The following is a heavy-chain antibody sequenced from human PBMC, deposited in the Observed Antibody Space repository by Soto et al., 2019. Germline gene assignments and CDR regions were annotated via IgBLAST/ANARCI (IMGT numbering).Heavy chain of an antibody. D-gene: IGHD2-2*01. CDR2: IYYSGST. CDR3: ARLASDVVVVPAGFDP. CDR1: GCSISSSNYY. J-gene: IGHJ5*02. Sequence: SETLSLTCTFSGCSISSSNYYLGWIRQPPGKGLEWIGSIYYSGSTYYNPSLKSRITISVDTSKNQFSLKLSSVTAADTAVYYCARLASDVVVVPAGFDPWGQGTLVTVSS. V-gene: IGHV4-39*01.